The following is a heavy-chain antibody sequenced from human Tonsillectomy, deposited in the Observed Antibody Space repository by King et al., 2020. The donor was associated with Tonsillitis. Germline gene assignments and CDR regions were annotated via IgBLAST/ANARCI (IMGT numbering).Heavy chain of an antibody. CDR1: GYTFTGHC. Sequence: VQLVQSGAEVKRPGASVKVYCKASGYTFTGHCLHWVRQAPGQGLEWMGWINPNSGDTDYAQNFQGRVTMTRDTPISTAYMELSRLGSDDTAGYYCARDYYGSGNYPDAFDIWGQGTMVTVSS. CDR2: INPNSGDT. CDR3: ARDYYGSGNYPDAFDI. D-gene: IGHD3-10*01. J-gene: IGHJ3*02. V-gene: IGHV1-2*02.